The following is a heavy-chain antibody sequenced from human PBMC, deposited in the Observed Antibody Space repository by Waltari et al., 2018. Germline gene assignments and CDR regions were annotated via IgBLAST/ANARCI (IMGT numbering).Heavy chain of an antibody. V-gene: IGHV1-69*01. CDR2: IIPIFGTA. D-gene: IGHD5-18*01. J-gene: IGHJ6*02. CDR1: GGTFSSYA. CDR3: ARDLGGSGYSYGYYYYYGMDV. Sequence: QVQLVQSGAEVKKPGSSVKVSCKASGGTFSSYAISWVRQAPGQGLDGMGGIIPIFGTANYAQKCQGRVTITADESTSTAYMELSSLRSEDTAVYYCARDLGGSGYSYGYYYYYGMDVWGQGTTVTVSS.